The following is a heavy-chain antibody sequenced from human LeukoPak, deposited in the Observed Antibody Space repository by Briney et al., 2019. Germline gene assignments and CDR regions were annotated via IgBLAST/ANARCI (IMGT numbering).Heavy chain of an antibody. D-gene: IGHD4-23*01. V-gene: IGHV3-48*01. Sequence: GGSLRLSCAASGFTFSSYSMNWVRQAPGKGLEWVSYISSSSSTIYYADSVKGRFTITRDNSKNTLYLQMNSLRADDTAIYYCARDPGGREIDYWGQGTLVTVSS. CDR3: ARDPGGREIDY. CDR1: GFTFSSYS. CDR2: ISSSSSTI. J-gene: IGHJ4*02.